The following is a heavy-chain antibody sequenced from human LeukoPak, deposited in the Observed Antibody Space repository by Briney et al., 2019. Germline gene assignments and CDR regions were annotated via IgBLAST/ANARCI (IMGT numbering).Heavy chain of an antibody. V-gene: IGHV4-34*01. Sequence: SETLSLTCAVYGGSFSGYYWSWIRQPPGKGLEWIGEINHSGSTNYNPSLKSRVTISVDTSKNQFSLKLSSVTAADTAVYYCARGNNYDFWSGYYPADAFDIWGQGTMVTVSS. CDR1: GGSFSGYY. CDR2: INHSGST. CDR3: ARGNNYDFWSGYYPADAFDI. D-gene: IGHD3-3*01. J-gene: IGHJ3*02.